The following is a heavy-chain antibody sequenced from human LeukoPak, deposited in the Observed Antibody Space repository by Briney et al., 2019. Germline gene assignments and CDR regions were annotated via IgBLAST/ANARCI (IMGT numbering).Heavy chain of an antibody. CDR2: ISYDGSTK. J-gene: IGHJ4*02. V-gene: IGHV3-30-3*01. CDR1: GFTFSSYP. CDR3: AKDLFAMTQWEQLGY. Sequence: GGSLRLSCAASGFTFSSYPMHWVRQTPGKGLEWVAVISYDGSTKFYADSVKGRFTISRDNSKNTLYLQMNSLRTEDTAVYYCAKDLFAMTQWEQLGYWGQGTLVTVSS. D-gene: IGHD1-26*01.